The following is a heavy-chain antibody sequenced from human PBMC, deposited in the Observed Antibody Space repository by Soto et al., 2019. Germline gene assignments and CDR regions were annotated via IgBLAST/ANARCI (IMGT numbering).Heavy chain of an antibody. CDR2: IWYDGSNK. CDR1: GFTFSSYG. CDR3: ARDGGLRRDGPTYYFDY. Sequence: PGGSLRLSCAASGFTFSSYGMHWVRQAPGKGLEWVAVIWYDGSNKYYADSVKGRFTISRDNSKNTRYLQMNSLRAEDTAVYYCARDGGLRRDGPTYYFDYWGQGTLVTGS. J-gene: IGHJ4*02. V-gene: IGHV3-33*01. D-gene: IGHD3-10*01.